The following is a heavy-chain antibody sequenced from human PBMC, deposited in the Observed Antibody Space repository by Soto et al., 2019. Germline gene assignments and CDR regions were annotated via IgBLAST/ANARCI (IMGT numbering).Heavy chain of an antibody. J-gene: IGHJ4*02. D-gene: IGHD5-12*01. Sequence: APATLSLTCTASGCSINNYYWSWIRQAPGKGLEWIGYIYYSGSTNYNPSLKSRVTISVDTSKNQFSLKLSSVTAADTAVYYCARYYSGYVFDYWGQGTLVTVSS. CDR3: ARYYSGYVFDY. CDR1: GCSINNYY. V-gene: IGHV4-59*01. CDR2: IYYSGST.